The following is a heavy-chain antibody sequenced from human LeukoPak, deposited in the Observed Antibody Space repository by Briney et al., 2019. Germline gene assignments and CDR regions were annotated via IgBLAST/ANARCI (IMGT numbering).Heavy chain of an antibody. V-gene: IGHV3-21*01. CDR1: GFTFSSYS. Sequence: PGGSLRLSCAASGFTFSSYSMNWVRQAPGKGLEWVSSISSSSSYIYYADSVKGRFTISRDNAKNSLYLQMNSLRAEDTAVYYCARGESIAAPPATDDYWGQGTLVTVFS. CDR2: ISSSSSYI. CDR3: ARGESIAAPPATDDY. J-gene: IGHJ4*02. D-gene: IGHD6-6*01.